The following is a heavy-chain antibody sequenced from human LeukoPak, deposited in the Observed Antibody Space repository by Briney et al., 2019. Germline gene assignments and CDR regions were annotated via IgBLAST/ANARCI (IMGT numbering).Heavy chain of an antibody. CDR1: GGSFSGYY. CDR3: ARDTYYYDSSGYRFDY. Sequence: SETLSLTRAVYGGSFSGYYWSWIRQPPGKGLEWIGEINHSGSTNYNPSLKSRVTMSVDTSKNQFSLKLSSVTAADTAVYYCARDTYYYDSSGYRFDYWGQGTLVTVSS. V-gene: IGHV4-34*01. J-gene: IGHJ4*02. D-gene: IGHD3-22*01. CDR2: INHSGST.